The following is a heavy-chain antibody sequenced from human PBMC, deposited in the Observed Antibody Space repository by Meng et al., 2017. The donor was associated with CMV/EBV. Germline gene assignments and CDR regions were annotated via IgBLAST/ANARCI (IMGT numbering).Heavy chain of an antibody. CDR1: GFTFSSYA. D-gene: IGHD6-13*01. Sequence: GGSLRLSCAASGFTFSSYAMSWVRRAPGKGLEWVSAISGGGGSTYYADSVKGRFTISRDNSKNTLYLQMNSLRAEDTAVYYYAKTTAVDTRSYYYYGMDVWGQGTTVTVSS. CDR2: ISGGGGST. J-gene: IGHJ6*02. CDR3: AKTTAVDTRSYYYYGMDV. V-gene: IGHV3-23*01.